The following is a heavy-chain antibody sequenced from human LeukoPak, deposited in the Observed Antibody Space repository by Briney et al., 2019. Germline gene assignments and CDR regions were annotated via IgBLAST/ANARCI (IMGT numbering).Heavy chain of an antibody. Sequence: GGSLRLSCAASGFTFGSYAMSWVRQAPGKGLEWVSAISGSGGSTYYADSVKGRFTISRDNSKNTLYLQMNSLRAEDTAVYYCAKPRYYDSRVPWWFDPWGQGTLVTVSS. D-gene: IGHD3-22*01. CDR2: ISGSGGST. CDR3: AKPRYYDSRVPWWFDP. J-gene: IGHJ5*02. CDR1: GFTFGSYA. V-gene: IGHV3-23*01.